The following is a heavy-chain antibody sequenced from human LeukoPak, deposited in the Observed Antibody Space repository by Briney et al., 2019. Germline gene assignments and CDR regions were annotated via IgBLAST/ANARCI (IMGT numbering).Heavy chain of an antibody. Sequence: GGSLRLSCAASGFTFSSYWMHWVRQAPGKGLVWVSRINTDGSSTSYADSVKGRFTISRDNAKNTLYLQMNSLRAEDTAVYYCAGFLEWFNADYWGQGTLVTVSS. CDR2: INTDGSST. CDR3: AGFLEWFNADY. V-gene: IGHV3-74*01. J-gene: IGHJ4*02. D-gene: IGHD3-3*01. CDR1: GFTFSSYW.